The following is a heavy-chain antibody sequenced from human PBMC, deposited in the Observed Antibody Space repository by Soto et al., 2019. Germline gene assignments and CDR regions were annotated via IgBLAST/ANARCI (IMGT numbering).Heavy chain of an antibody. CDR1: GGSFSTYG. CDR3: ARDGALGENYYYYGMDV. J-gene: IGHJ6*02. V-gene: IGHV1-69*13. CDR2: IIPKFGTT. Sequence: SVKVSCKASGGSFSTYGINWVRLAPGQGLEWMGGIIPKFGTTNYAQKFRGRVTITADASTNTAYMELSSLRSDDTAVYYCARDGALGENYYYYGMDVWGQGTTVTVSS. D-gene: IGHD3-16*01.